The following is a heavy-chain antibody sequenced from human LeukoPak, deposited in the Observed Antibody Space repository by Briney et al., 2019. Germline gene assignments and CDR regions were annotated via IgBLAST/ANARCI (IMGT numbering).Heavy chain of an antibody. V-gene: IGHV4-59*01. CDR1: GGSISNYY. J-gene: IGHJ6*02. Sequence: SQTLSLTCTVSGGSISNYYWSRLRQPPGQGLEWIGYIYFSGTTNINPSLKSRVTMSVAMSKNQFSLKLSSVTAADTAVYYCAREDPQATVPEGLDVWGQGTTVTVSS. CDR3: AREDPQATVPEGLDV. CDR2: IYFSGTT. D-gene: IGHD4-17*01.